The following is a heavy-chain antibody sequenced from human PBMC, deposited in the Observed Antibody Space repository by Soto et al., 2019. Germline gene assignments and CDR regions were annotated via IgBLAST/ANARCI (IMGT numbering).Heavy chain of an antibody. D-gene: IGHD2-2*01. CDR3: ARDIVVVPAAPYGMDV. CDR1: GYTFTSYY. CDR2: INPSGGST. J-gene: IGHJ6*02. V-gene: IGHV1-46*03. Sequence: GASVKVSCKASGYTFTSYYMHWVRQAPGQGLEWMGIINPSGGSTSYAQKFQGRVTMTRDTSTSTVYMELSSLRSEDTAVYYCARDIVVVPAAPYGMDVWGQGTTVTVS.